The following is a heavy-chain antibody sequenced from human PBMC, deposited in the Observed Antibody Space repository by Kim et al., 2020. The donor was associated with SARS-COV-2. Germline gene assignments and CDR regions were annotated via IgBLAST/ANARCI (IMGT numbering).Heavy chain of an antibody. V-gene: IGHV5-10-1*01. Sequence: GESLKISCKGSGYSFTSYWISWVRQMPGKGLEWMGRIDPSDSYTNYSPSFQGHVTISADKSISTAYLQWSSLKASDTAMYYCARTAAGDILTGYFFFDYWGQGTLVTVSS. D-gene: IGHD3-9*01. CDR3: ARTAAGDILTGYFFFDY. CDR1: GYSFTSYW. CDR2: IDPSDSYT. J-gene: IGHJ4*02.